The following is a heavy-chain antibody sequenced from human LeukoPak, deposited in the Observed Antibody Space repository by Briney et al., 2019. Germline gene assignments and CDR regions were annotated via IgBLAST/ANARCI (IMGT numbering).Heavy chain of an antibody. V-gene: IGHV3-21*01. CDR2: ISTTGSYT. D-gene: IGHD2-2*01. Sequence: GGSLKLSCVASGFTFSTYTMAWVRQAPGKGLEWVSSISTTGSYTYYADSVQGRFTISRDNPKNSLYLQMNSLRAEDAAVYYCARRYCSSTNCFAFDVWGQGTVVTVSS. CDR3: ARRYCSSTNCFAFDV. CDR1: GFTFSTYT. J-gene: IGHJ3*01.